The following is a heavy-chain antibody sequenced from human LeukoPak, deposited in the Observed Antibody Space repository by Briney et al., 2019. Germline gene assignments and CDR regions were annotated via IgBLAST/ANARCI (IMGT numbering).Heavy chain of an antibody. CDR3: AKDLTGTTRPY. D-gene: IGHD1-1*01. CDR2: ISSSSTYI. V-gene: IGHV3-21*01. Sequence: GGSLRLSCAVSGFTLSSNSMNWVRQAPGKGLEWVPFISSSSTYIHYADSVKGRFTISGDNAKNSLYLQMNSLRAEDTAVYYCAKDLTGTTRPYWGQGTLVTVSS. CDR1: GFTLSSNS. J-gene: IGHJ4*02.